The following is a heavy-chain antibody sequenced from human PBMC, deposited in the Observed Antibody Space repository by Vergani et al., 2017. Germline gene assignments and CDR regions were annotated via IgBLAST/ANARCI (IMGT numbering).Heavy chain of an antibody. V-gene: IGHV4-39*01. D-gene: IGHD6-13*01. CDR1: GGSISSSSYY. J-gene: IGHJ4*02. Sequence: QLQLQESGPGLVKPSETLSLTCTVSGGSISSSSYYLGWIRQPPGKGLEWIGSIYYSWSTYYNPSLKSRVTISVDTSKNQFSLKLSSVTAADTAVYYCARYSSSWTLIPRVFDYWGQGTLVTVSS. CDR2: IYYSWST. CDR3: ARYSSSWTLIPRVFDY.